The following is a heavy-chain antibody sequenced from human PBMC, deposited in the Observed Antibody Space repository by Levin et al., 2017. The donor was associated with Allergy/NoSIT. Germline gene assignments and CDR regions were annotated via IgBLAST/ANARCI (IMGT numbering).Heavy chain of an antibody. V-gene: IGHV4-39*01. Sequence: SETLSLTCTVSGGSISSSSYYWGWIRQPPGKGLEWIGSIYYSGSTYYNPSLKSRVTISVDTSKNQFSLKLSSVTAADTAVYYCARLGGLVLFDYWGQGTLVTVSS. CDR1: GGSISSSSYY. D-gene: IGHD3-16*01. CDR3: ARLGGLVLFDY. J-gene: IGHJ4*02. CDR2: IYYSGST.